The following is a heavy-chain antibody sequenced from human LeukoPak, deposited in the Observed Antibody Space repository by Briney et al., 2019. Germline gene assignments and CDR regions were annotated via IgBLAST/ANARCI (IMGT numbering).Heavy chain of an antibody. J-gene: IGHJ5*02. V-gene: IGHV3-30*02. CDR3: ARMGSHYGDADNWFDP. CDR2: IRYDGSNK. CDR1: GFTFSSYG. D-gene: IGHD4-17*01. Sequence: GGSLRLSCAASGFTFSSYGMHWVRQAPGKGLEWVAFIRYDGSNKYYADSVKGRFTISRDNSKNTLYLQMNSLRAEDTAVYYCARMGSHYGDADNWFDPWGQGTLVTVSS.